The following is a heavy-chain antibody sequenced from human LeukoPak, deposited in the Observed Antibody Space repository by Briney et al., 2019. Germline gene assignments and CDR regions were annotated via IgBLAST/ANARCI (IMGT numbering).Heavy chain of an antibody. D-gene: IGHD3-22*01. J-gene: IGHJ4*02. CDR1: GFTFDDYG. CDR3: ARVHYDSSGYYYATLDY. CDR2: INWNGGST. Sequence: GGSLRLSCAASGFTFDDYGMSWVRQAPGKGLEWVSGINWNGGSTGYADSVKGRFTISRDNAKNSLYLQMNSLRAEDTALYYCARVHYDSSGYYYATLDYWGQGTLVTVSS. V-gene: IGHV3-20*04.